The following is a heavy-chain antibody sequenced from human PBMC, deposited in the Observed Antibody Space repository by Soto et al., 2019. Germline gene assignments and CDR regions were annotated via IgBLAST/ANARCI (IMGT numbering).Heavy chain of an antibody. CDR2: IIPIFGTA. CDR3: ALIAAAGTILDY. D-gene: IGHD6-13*01. CDR1: GGTFSSYA. V-gene: IGHV1-69*01. Sequence: QVQLVQSGAEVKKPGSSVKVSCKASGGTFSSYAISWVRQAPGQGLEWMGGIIPIFGTANYAQKFQGRATIAADESTSTAYMELSSLRAEDTAVYYCALIAAAGTILDYWGQGTLVTVSS. J-gene: IGHJ4*02.